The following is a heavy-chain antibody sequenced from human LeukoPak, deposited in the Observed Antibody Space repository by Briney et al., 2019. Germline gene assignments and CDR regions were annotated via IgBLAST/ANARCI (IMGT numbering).Heavy chain of an antibody. CDR2: IRYTGST. CDR3: ASSRLPYYFDY. V-gene: IGHV4-59*08. Sequence: SETLSLTCTVSGGSISGYYWTWIRQSPGKRPEWLAYIRYTGSTNYNPSLKSRVTISVDTSKNQFSLKLSSVTAADTAVYYCASSRLPYYFDYWGQGTLVTVSS. CDR1: GGSISGYY. J-gene: IGHJ4*02. D-gene: IGHD5-12*01.